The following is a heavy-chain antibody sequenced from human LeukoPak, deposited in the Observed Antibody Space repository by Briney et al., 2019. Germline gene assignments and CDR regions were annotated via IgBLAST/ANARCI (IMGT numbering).Heavy chain of an antibody. Sequence: PSGTLSLTCTDSGGSISRYSRSWIRQPAGKGLEWIGRIYTSGSTNYNPSLKSRVTISVDKSTNQFSLKLSSVTAADTDVYYCARVGSSSSFYYYYYMDVWGKGTTVTVSS. CDR1: GGSISRYS. J-gene: IGHJ6*03. CDR3: ARVGSSSSFYYYYYMDV. CDR2: IYTSGST. V-gene: IGHV4-4*07. D-gene: IGHD6-6*01.